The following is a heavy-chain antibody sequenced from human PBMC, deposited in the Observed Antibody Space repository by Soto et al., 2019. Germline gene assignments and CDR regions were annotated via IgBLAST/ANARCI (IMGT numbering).Heavy chain of an antibody. D-gene: IGHD2-2*03. CDR3: AESGYCSSTSCYDSIGYYFDN. CDR2: IYHSGST. Sequence: SETLSLTCAVSGGSISSGGYSWSWIRQPPGKGLEWIGYIYHSGSTYYNPSLKSRVTISVDRSKNTMYLQMNSLRAEDTAVYYCAESGYCSSTSCYDSIGYYFDNWGQGTPVTVSS. CDR1: GGSISSGGYS. J-gene: IGHJ4*02. V-gene: IGHV4-30-2*01.